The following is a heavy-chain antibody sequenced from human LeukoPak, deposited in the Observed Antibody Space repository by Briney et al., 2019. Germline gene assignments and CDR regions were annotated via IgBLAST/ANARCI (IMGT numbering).Heavy chain of an antibody. CDR2: IIPILGIA. CDR3: ARVGKYSSSWYDP. Sequence: SVKVSCKATGGTFSSYTISWVRQAPGQGLEWMGRIIPILGIANYAQKFQGRVTITADKSTSTAYMELSSLRSEDTAVYYCARVGKYSSSWYDPWGQGTLVTVSS. D-gene: IGHD6-13*01. V-gene: IGHV1-69*02. CDR1: GGTFSSYT. J-gene: IGHJ5*02.